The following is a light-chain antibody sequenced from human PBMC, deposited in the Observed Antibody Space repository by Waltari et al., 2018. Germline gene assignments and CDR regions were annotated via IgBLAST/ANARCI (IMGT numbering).Light chain of an antibody. J-gene: IGKJ4*01. CDR1: QSVANY. CDR2: DVS. Sequence: DIVLTQSPATLSLSPGERATLSCRASQSVANYLAWYQQKPGQAPRLLIYDVSNRATDIPARFSGSGFATDFTLTISDLKPEDIAVYYCQQRNKWPVTFGGETKVEIK. CDR3: QQRNKWPVT. V-gene: IGKV3-11*01.